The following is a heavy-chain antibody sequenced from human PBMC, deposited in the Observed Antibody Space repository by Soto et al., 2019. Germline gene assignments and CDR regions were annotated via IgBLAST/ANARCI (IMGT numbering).Heavy chain of an antibody. CDR3: ARGRHYGVVAAPFDY. CDR1: GFTFSSYS. Sequence: GGSLRLSCAASGFTFSSYSMNWVRQAPGKGLEWVSSISSSSSYIYYADSVKGRFTISRDNAKNSLYLQMNSLRAEDTAVYYCARGRHYGVVAAPFDYWGQGTLVTVSS. V-gene: IGHV3-21*01. D-gene: IGHD2-15*01. J-gene: IGHJ4*02. CDR2: ISSSSSYI.